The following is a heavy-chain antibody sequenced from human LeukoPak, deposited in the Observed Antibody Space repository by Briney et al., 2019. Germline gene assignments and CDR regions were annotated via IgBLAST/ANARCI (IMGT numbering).Heavy chain of an antibody. CDR2: IYYSGST. Sequence: PSETLSLTCTVSGGSISSSSYYWGWIRQPPGKGLEWIGSIYYSGSTYYNPSPKSRVTISVDTSKNQFFLNLSSVTAADTAVYYCARDQPRYFDSYSTIDYWGQGTLVTVSS. CDR1: GGSISSSSYY. D-gene: IGHD3-9*01. J-gene: IGHJ4*02. V-gene: IGHV4-39*07. CDR3: ARDQPRYFDSYSTIDY.